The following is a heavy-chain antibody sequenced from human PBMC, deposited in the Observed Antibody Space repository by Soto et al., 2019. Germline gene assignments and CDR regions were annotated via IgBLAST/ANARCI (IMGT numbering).Heavy chain of an antibody. V-gene: IGHV4-59*01. D-gene: IGHD3-22*01. CDR1: GDSINSYY. Sequence: QVQLQESGPGLVKPSETLSFTCTVSGDSINSYYWSWIRQPPGKGLEWVSYFNKIGTTNYNPSLKSRVTISVDTSKNQFSLKLSSVTAADTAVSYCARTYDNSGPNSGGYAFDIWGQGTMLTVSS. CDR2: FNKIGTT. J-gene: IGHJ3*02. CDR3: ARTYDNSGPNSGGYAFDI.